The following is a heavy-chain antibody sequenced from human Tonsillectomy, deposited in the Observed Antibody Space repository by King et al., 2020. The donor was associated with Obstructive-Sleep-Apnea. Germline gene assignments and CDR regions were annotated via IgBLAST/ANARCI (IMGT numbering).Heavy chain of an antibody. D-gene: IGHD6-13*01. Sequence: QLQESGPGLVKPSETLSLTCSVSGVSISSSTYYWVWIRQPPGKGLEWIGSIYYTWSTYYNPSLKSRVTISVDTSKNQFSLKLNSVTAADTAIYYCARDKSSSSWFDYWGQGTLVTVSS. J-gene: IGHJ4*02. V-gene: IGHV4-39*07. CDR3: ARDKSSSSWFDY. CDR1: GVSISSSTYY. CDR2: IYYTWST.